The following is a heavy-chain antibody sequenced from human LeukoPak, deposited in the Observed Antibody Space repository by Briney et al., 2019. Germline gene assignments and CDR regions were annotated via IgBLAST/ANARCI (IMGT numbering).Heavy chain of an antibody. CDR1: GFTFDDYA. V-gene: IGHV3-9*01. J-gene: IGHJ4*02. Sequence: GRSLRLSCAASGFTFDDYAMHWVRQAPGKGLEWVSGISWDSGSIGYADSAKGRFTISRDNAKNSLYLQMNSLRAEDTALYYCAKDMDKYSGYDPYFDYWGQGTLVTVSS. CDR3: AKDMDKYSGYDPYFDY. D-gene: IGHD5-12*01. CDR2: ISWDSGSI.